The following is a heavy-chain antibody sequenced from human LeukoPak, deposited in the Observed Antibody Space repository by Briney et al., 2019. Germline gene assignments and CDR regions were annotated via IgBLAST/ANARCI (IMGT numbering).Heavy chain of an antibody. CDR1: GGSISSYY. D-gene: IGHD6-19*01. V-gene: IGHV4-59*01. J-gene: IGHJ4*02. Sequence: SETLSLTCTVSGGSISSYYWSWIRQPPGKGLEWIGYIHYSGSTNYNPSLKSRVTISVDTSKNQFSLKLSSVTAADTAVYYCARARIAVAGLDYWGQGTLVTVSS. CDR3: ARARIAVAGLDY. CDR2: IHYSGST.